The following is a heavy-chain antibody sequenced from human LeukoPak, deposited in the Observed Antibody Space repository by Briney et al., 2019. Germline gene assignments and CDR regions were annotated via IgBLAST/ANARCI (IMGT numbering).Heavy chain of an antibody. CDR2: ISGSGGGT. Sequence: PGGSLRLSCAASGFTFTSYAMSWVRQAPGKGLEWVSSISGSGGGTFYADSVKGRFTISRDNSKNTLYLQMNSLRVEDTAVYYCASAYYYGSGSYYSGYWGQGTLVTVSS. J-gene: IGHJ4*02. V-gene: IGHV3-23*01. CDR3: ASAYYYGSGSYYSGY. D-gene: IGHD3-10*01. CDR1: GFTFTSYA.